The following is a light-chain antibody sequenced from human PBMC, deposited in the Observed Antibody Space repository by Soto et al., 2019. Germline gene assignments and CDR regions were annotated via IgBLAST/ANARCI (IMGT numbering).Light chain of an antibody. V-gene: IGLV2-23*01. CDR2: EGS. Sequence: QSALTQPASVSGSPGQSITISCTGTSSDVGSYNLVSWYQHHPGKAPKLMIYEGSKPPTGVSNRFSGSKSGNTGSLTISGLQAEDEADYYCLSYAGSSPGVFGGGTKLTVL. J-gene: IGLJ3*02. CDR1: SSDVGSYNL. CDR3: LSYAGSSPGV.